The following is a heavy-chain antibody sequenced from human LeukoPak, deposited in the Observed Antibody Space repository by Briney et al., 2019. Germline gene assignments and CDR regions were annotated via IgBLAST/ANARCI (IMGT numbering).Heavy chain of an antibody. V-gene: IGHV1-3*01. D-gene: IGHD3-9*01. CDR1: GYTFTSYA. Sequence: ASVKVSCKASGYTFTSYAMHWVRQAPGQRLEWMGWINAGNGNTKYSQKFQGRVTITRDTSASTAYMELSSLRSEDTAVYYCARAYDYDILTVDDYYYGMDVWGQGTTVTVSS. J-gene: IGHJ6*02. CDR2: INAGNGNT. CDR3: ARAYDYDILTVDDYYYGMDV.